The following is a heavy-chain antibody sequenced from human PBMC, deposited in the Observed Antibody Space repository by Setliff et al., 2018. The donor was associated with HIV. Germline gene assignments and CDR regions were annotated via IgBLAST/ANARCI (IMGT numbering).Heavy chain of an antibody. CDR1: GFTFSSYS. J-gene: IGHJ4*02. CDR2: ISSSSNTI. Sequence: PGGSLRLSCAASGFTFSSYSMNWVRQTPGKGLEWISYISSSSNTIYYVDSVKGRFTISRYNAKNSLYLQMNSLRAEDTAVYYCARDFPPKPMVRGVIDDYFDYWGQGTLVTVSS. V-gene: IGHV3-48*04. CDR3: ARDFPPKPMVRGVIDDYFDY. D-gene: IGHD3-10*01.